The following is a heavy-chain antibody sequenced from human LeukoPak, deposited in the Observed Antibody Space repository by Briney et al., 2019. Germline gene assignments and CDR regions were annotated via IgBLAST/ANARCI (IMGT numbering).Heavy chain of an antibody. CDR3: AKDRGSSSSSGAPH. CDR2: ISGSGGST. Sequence: GGSLRLSCAASGFTFSSYWLSWVRQPPGKGLEWVSAISGSGGSTYYADSVKGRFTISRDNSKNTLYLQMNSLRAEDTAVYYCAKDRGSSSSSGAPHWGQGTLVTVSS. V-gene: IGHV3-23*01. D-gene: IGHD6-6*01. J-gene: IGHJ4*02. CDR1: GFTFSSYW.